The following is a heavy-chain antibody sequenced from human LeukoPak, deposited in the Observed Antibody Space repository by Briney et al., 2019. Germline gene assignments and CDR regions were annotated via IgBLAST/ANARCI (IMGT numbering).Heavy chain of an antibody. Sequence: GGSLRLSCAASGFTFSDYYMSWIRQAPGKGLEWVSYISSSSGYTNYADSVKGRFTISRDNAKKSLYLQMNSLRADDTAVYYCARDGGGLDKYTPDYWGQGTLVTVSS. CDR2: ISSSSGYT. J-gene: IGHJ4*02. V-gene: IGHV3-11*05. CDR3: ARDGGGLDKYTPDY. CDR1: GFTFSDYY. D-gene: IGHD3-16*01.